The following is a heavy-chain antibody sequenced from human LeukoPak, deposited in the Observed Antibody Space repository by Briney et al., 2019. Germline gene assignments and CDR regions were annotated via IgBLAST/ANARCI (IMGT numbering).Heavy chain of an antibody. CDR3: ARDHEGMAAAAPVGDAFDI. Sequence: GGSLRLSCAASGFTFSSYSMNWVRQAPGKGLEWVSSISSSSSYIYYADSVKGRFTISRDNAKNSLYLQMNSLRAEDTAVYYCARDHEGMAAAAPVGDAFDIWGQGTMVTVSS. J-gene: IGHJ3*02. CDR1: GFTFSSYS. D-gene: IGHD6-13*01. CDR2: ISSSSSYI. V-gene: IGHV3-21*01.